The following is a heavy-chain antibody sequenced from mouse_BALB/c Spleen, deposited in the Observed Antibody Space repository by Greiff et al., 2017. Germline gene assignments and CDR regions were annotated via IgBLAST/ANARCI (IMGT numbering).Heavy chain of an antibody. V-gene: IGHV1-9*01. D-gene: IGHD1-1*01. CDR1: GYTFSSYW. CDR3: ASYYGSSYWFAY. Sequence: QVQLQQSGAELMKPGASVKISCKATGYTFSSYWIEWVKQRPGHGLEWIGEILPGSGSTNYNEKFKGKATFTADTSSNTAYMQLSSLTSEDSAVYYCASYYGSSYWFAYWGQGTLVTVSA. CDR2: ILPGSGST. J-gene: IGHJ3*01.